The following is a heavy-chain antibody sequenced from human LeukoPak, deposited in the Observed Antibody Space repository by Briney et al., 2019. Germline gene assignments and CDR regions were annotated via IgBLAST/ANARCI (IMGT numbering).Heavy chain of an antibody. CDR2: IYYSGST. J-gene: IGHJ4*02. CDR3: ARLSDHLDY. CDR1: GGSISSYY. Sequence: SETLSLTCTVSGGSISSYYWSWIRQPPGKGLEWIGYIYYSGSTNYNPSLKSRATISVDTSKNQFSLKLSSVTAADTAVYYCARLSDHLDYWGQGTLVTVSS. V-gene: IGHV4-59*08. D-gene: IGHD1-14*01.